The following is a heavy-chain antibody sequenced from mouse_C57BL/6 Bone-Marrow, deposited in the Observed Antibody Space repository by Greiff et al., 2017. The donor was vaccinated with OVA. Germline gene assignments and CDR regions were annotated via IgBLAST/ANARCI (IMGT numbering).Heavy chain of an antibody. V-gene: IGHV1-54*01. CDR1: GYAFTNYL. J-gene: IGHJ3*01. Sequence: QVQLQQSGAELVRPGTSVKVSCKASGYAFTNYLIEWVKQRPGQGLEWIGVINPGSGGTNYNEKFKGKATLTADKSSSTAYMQLSSLTSEDSGVYFCARDYGSSYGFAYWGQGTLVTVSA. CDR2: INPGSGGT. CDR3: ARDYGSSYGFAY. D-gene: IGHD1-1*01.